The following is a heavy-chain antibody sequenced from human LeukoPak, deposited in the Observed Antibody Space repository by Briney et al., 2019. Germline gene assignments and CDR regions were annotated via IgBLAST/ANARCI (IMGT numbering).Heavy chain of an antibody. J-gene: IGHJ4*02. CDR2: INSSGGST. V-gene: IGHV1-46*01. CDR1: GYTFTSYY. Sequence: GASVTVSCTASGYTFTSYYMQWVRQAHGQGVEGMGVINSSGGSTSYAQKFQGRVTMTRDTSTNTVYMELSSLRSEDTAVYYCARGYYSQSSVPYFEYWGQGTLVTVSS. CDR3: ARGYYSQSSVPYFEY. D-gene: IGHD2-21*01.